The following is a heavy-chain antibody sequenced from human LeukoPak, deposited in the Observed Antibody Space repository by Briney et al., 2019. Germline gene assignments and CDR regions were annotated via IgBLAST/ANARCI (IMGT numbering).Heavy chain of an antibody. V-gene: IGHV3-53*01. CDR2: IYVAGSA. CDR3: ARAIQFQLLKGYFDY. J-gene: IGHJ4*02. CDR1: GFTVSSNY. Sequence: GGSLRLSCAASGFTVSSNYMSWVRQAPGKGLEWVSTIYVAGSAYYADFLKGRFTISRDNSKNTVYLQMNSLIAEDTAAYYCARAIQFQLLKGYFDYWGQGALVTVSS. D-gene: IGHD2-2*01.